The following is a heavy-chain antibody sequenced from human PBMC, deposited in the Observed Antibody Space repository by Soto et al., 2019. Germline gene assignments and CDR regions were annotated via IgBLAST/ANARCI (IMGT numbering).Heavy chain of an antibody. CDR1: GASISSSSYY. D-gene: IGHD6-19*01. J-gene: IGHJ5*02. Sequence: KSXETLSLTCTVSGASISSSSYYWGWIRQPPGKGLEWIGSIYYSWITYYNPSLKSRVTISVDTSKNQFSLKLSSVTAADTAVYYCARRDSSLADWFDPWGQGTLVTVSS. CDR3: ARRDSSLADWFDP. V-gene: IGHV4-39*01. CDR2: IYYSWIT.